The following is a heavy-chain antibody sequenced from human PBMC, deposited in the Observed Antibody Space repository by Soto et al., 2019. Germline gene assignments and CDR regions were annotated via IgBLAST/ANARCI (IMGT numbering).Heavy chain of an antibody. CDR2: IYRDDDK. J-gene: IGHJ5*02. CDR3: AHLYLYHVSGSFYNNWFDP. D-gene: IGHD3-10*01. V-gene: IGHV2-5*02. CDR1: GFSLSTSGVG. Sequence: QITLKESGPTLVKPTQTLTLTCTFSGFSLSTSGVGVGWIRQPPGKALEWLALIYRDDDKRYSPSLKSRLTITEDNSKDQVVLTMTNIDPVDTATDYCAHLYLYHVSGSFYNNWFDPWGQGTLVTVSS.